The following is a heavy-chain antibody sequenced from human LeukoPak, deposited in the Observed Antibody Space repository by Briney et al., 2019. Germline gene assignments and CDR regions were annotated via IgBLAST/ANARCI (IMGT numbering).Heavy chain of an antibody. CDR3: ARDLVQGYDILTGPYDY. V-gene: IGHV4-34*01. CDR2: INHSGST. D-gene: IGHD3-9*01. CDR1: GGSFSGYY. Sequence: SETLSLTCAVYGGSFSGYYWSWIRQPPGKGLEWIGEINHSGSTYYNPSLKSRVTISVDTSKNQFSLKLSSVTAADTAVYYCARDLVQGYDILTGPYDYWGQGTLVTVSS. J-gene: IGHJ4*02.